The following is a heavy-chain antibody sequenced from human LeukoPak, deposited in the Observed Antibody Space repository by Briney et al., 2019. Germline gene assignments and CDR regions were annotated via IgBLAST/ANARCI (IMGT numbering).Heavy chain of an antibody. J-gene: IGHJ4*02. D-gene: IGHD3-10*01. V-gene: IGHV4-4*07. CDR2: IYTSGST. CDR1: GGSFSGYY. Sequence: SETLSLTCAVYGGSFSGYYCNWIRQPAGKGLEWIGRIYTSGSTNYNPSLKSRVTMSVDTSKNQFSLKLSSVTAADTAVYYCARDHPPTMWGQGTLVTVSS. CDR3: ARDHPPTM.